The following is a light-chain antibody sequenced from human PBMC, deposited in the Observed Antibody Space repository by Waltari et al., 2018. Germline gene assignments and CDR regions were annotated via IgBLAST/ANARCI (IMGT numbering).Light chain of an antibody. J-gene: IGKJ1*01. CDR2: AAS. CDR1: QGISSY. CDR3: QQYYSNPAT. Sequence: AIRITQSPSSLSASTGARLTITCRASQGISSYLAWYQQKPGKAPKVLIYAASTLQSGGPSRFSGSGSGTDFTLTISCLQSEDFAIYYCQQYYSNPATFGQGTKVEIK. V-gene: IGKV1-8*01.